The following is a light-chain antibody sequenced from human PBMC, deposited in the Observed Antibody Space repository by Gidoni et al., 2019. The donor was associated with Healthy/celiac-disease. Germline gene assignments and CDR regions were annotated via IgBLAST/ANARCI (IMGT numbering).Light chain of an antibody. CDR2: KAS. Sequence: TLSASVGDRVTITCRASQSISSWLAWYQQKPGKAPKLLIYKASSLESGVPSRFSGSGSGTEFTLTISSLQPDDFATYYCQQYNSYPFTFGPGTKVDIK. CDR1: QSISSW. CDR3: QQYNSYPFT. V-gene: IGKV1-5*03. J-gene: IGKJ3*01.